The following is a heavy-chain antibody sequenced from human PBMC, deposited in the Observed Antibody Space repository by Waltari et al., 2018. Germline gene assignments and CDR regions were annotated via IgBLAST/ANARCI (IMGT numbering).Heavy chain of an antibody. D-gene: IGHD6-19*01. V-gene: IGHV3-73*02. CDR3: TGAVAYPWGRVDY. Sequence: EVQLVESGGGLVQPGGSLKLSCAASGFTFSGSAMHWVRQASGKGLEWVGRIRSKANSYATAYAASVKGRFTISRDDSKNTAYLQMNSLKTEDTAVYYCTGAVAYPWGRVDYWGQGTLVTVSS. J-gene: IGHJ4*02. CDR1: GFTFSGSA. CDR2: IRSKANSYAT.